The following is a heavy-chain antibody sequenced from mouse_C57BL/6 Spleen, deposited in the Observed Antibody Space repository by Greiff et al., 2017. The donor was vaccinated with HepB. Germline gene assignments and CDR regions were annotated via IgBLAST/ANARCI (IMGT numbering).Heavy chain of an antibody. Sequence: EVKVVESGGGLVQPGGSLSLSCAASGFTFTDYYMSWVRQPPGKALEWLGFIRNKANGYTTEYSASVKGRFTISRDNSQSILYLQMNALRAEDSATYDCARSWSTTQAWFAYWGQGTLVTVSA. V-gene: IGHV7-3*01. D-gene: IGHD2-14*01. CDR3: ARSWSTTQAWFAY. CDR2: IRNKANGYTT. J-gene: IGHJ3*01. CDR1: GFTFTDYY.